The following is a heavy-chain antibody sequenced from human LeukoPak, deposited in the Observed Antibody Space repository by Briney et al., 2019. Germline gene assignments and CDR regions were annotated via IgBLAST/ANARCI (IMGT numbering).Heavy chain of an antibody. V-gene: IGHV3-53*01. D-gene: IGHD4/OR15-4a*01. CDR2: IYSDNT. Sequence: GGSLRLSCTVSGFTVSSNSMNWVRQAPGKGLEWVSFIYSDNTHYSDSVKGRFTISRDNSKNTLYLQMNSLRAEDTAVYYCARRAGAYSHPYDYWGQGTLVTVSS. CDR3: ARRAGAYSHPYDY. CDR1: GFTVSSNS. J-gene: IGHJ4*02.